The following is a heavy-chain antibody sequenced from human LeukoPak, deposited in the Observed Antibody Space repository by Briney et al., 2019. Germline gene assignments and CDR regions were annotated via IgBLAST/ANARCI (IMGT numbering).Heavy chain of an antibody. D-gene: IGHD3-16*02. CDR1: GGTFSSYA. V-gene: IGHV1-69*06. CDR2: IIPIFGTA. Sequence: LVKVSCKASGGTFSSYAISWVRQAPGQGLEWMGGIIPIFGTANYAQKFQGRVTITADKSTSTAYMELSSLRSEDTAVYYCARDGGYYDYVWGSYRFDYWGQGTLVTVSS. CDR3: ARDGGYYDYVWGSYRFDY. J-gene: IGHJ4*02.